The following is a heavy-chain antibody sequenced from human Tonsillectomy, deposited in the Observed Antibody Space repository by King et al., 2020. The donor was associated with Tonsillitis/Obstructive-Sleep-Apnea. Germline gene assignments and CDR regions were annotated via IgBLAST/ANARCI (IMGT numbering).Heavy chain of an antibody. CDR1: GGSVSSYY. CDR3: ARVAGSKFDY. D-gene: IGHD1-26*01. Sequence: VQLQESGPGLVKPSETLSLNCTVSGGSVSSYYWSWVRQPPGKGLEWIGYIYNSGSTNYNPSLKSRVTISVDTSKNQFSLKLTSVTAADTAVYYCARVAGSKFDYWGQGTLVTASS. J-gene: IGHJ4*02. V-gene: IGHV4-59*02. CDR2: IYNSGST.